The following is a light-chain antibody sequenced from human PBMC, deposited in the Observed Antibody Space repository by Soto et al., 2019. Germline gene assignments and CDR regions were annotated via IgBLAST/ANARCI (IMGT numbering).Light chain of an antibody. Sequence: ENVLTQSPGTLSLSPGERGTLSCRASQSVSSNYLAWYQQKPGQAPRLLIYGASSRATGILDRFSGSGSGTDFTLTISRLVPEDFAVYYCQQYGSSPLTFGGGTKVEIK. CDR3: QQYGSSPLT. CDR1: QSVSSNY. V-gene: IGKV3-20*01. J-gene: IGKJ4*02. CDR2: GAS.